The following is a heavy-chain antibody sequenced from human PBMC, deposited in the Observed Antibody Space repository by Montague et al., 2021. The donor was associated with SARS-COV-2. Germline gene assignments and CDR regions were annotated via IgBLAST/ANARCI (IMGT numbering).Heavy chain of an antibody. CDR2: IYNNGST. V-gene: IGHV4-59*01. Sequence: SETLSLTCTVSGGSISSYYWSWIRQPPGKGLQWIGYIYNNGSTNCNTSHKSRVTLSIDTSKNQFSLKLTSVTAADTAVYYCARGGGDSADYYYYAMDVWGQGTTVTVSS. J-gene: IGHJ6*02. CDR1: GGSISSYY. CDR3: ARGGGDSADYYYYAMDV. D-gene: IGHD2-21*02.